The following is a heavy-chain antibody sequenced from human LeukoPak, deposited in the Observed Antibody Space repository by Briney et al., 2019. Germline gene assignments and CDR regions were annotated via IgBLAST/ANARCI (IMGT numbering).Heavy chain of an antibody. Sequence: GGSLRLSCAASGFTFSSYGMHWVRQAPGKGLEWVSSISSSSSYIYYADSVKGRFTISRDNAKNSLYLQMNSLRAEDTAVYYCARDPLLLWFGELFKGSDAFDIWGQGTMVTVSS. CDR3: ARDPLLLWFGELFKGSDAFDI. CDR2: ISSSSSYI. V-gene: IGHV3-21*01. D-gene: IGHD3-10*01. CDR1: GFTFSSYG. J-gene: IGHJ3*02.